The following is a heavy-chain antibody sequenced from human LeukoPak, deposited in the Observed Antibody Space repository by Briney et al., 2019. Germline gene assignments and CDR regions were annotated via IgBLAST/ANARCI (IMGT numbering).Heavy chain of an antibody. D-gene: IGHD3-3*02. Sequence: ASVKVCFKASGYTFTGYYMHWVRQAPGQGLEWMGWINPNSGGTNYAQKFQGRVTMTRDTSISTAYMELSRLRSDDTAVYYCARGPFPGSTENNWFDPWGQGTLVTVSS. J-gene: IGHJ5*02. CDR2: INPNSGGT. CDR1: GYTFTGYY. CDR3: ARGPFPGSTENNWFDP. V-gene: IGHV1-2*02.